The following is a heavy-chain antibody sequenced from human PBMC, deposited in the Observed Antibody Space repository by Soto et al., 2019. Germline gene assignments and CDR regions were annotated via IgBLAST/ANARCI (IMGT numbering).Heavy chain of an antibody. CDR1: GFTFSSYA. CDR3: AKDPGYSSSWSPGDNWFDP. J-gene: IGHJ5*02. D-gene: IGHD6-13*01. CDR2: ISGSGGST. V-gene: IGHV3-23*01. Sequence: GGSLRLSCAASGFTFSSYAMSWVRQTPGKGLEWVSAISGSGGSTYYADSVKGRFTISRDNSKNTLYLQMNSLRAEDTAVYYCAKDPGYSSSWSPGDNWFDPWGQGTLVTVSS.